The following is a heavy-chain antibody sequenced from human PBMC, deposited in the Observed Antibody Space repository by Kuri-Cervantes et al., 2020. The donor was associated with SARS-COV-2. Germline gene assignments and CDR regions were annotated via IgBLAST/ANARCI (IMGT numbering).Heavy chain of an antibody. CDR2: INAGNGNT. D-gene: IGHD1-7*01. J-gene: IGHJ4*01. CDR1: GGTFSSYA. Sequence: ASVKVSCKASGGTFSSYAISWVRQAPGQGLEWMGWINAGNGNTKYSQKFQGRDTITRDTSASTAYMELSSLRSEDTAVYYCAIARGHNWNYDFDYWGLGTLVTVSS. CDR3: AIARGHNWNYDFDY. V-gene: IGHV1-3*01.